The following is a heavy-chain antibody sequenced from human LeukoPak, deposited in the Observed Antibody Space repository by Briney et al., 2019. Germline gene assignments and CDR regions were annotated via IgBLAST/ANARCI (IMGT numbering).Heavy chain of an antibody. V-gene: IGHV3-9*01. Sequence: GGSLRLSCAASGFTFDDYAMHWVRQAPGKGLEWVSGISWNSGSIGYADSVKGRFTISRDNAKNSLYLQMNSLRAEDTAVYYCARVTHLSGAGWGPDYYYMDVWGKGTTVTVSS. J-gene: IGHJ6*03. CDR3: ARVTHLSGAGWGPDYYYMDV. D-gene: IGHD6-19*01. CDR2: ISWNSGSI. CDR1: GFTFDDYA.